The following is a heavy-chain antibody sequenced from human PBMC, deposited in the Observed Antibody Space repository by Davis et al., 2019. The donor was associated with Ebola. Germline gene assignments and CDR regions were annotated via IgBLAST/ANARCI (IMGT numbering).Heavy chain of an antibody. CDR1: GDGSISSSNDY. V-gene: IGHV4-39*07. D-gene: IGHD3-10*01. J-gene: IGHJ5*02. CDR2: MYYSGSA. Sequence: MPSETLSLTCTVSGDGSISSSNDYWGWIRQSPGKGLEWIGSMYYSGSAFYNPSLKSRVTISVDTSKNQFSLKLSSVTAADTAVYYCARDSGRGWFDPWGQGTLVTVSS. CDR3: ARDSGRGWFDP.